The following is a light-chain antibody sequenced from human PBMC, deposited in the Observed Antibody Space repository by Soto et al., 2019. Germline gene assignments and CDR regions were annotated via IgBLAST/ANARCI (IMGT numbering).Light chain of an antibody. Sequence: TQPSALSASPGQSFICACAGARSDVGGYHYVSWYQHHPGKAPKLIIYDVSNRPSGVSIRFSGSKSDNTASLTISGLQPEDEADYHCSSYTTSNTRQIVFGTGTKVTVL. V-gene: IGLV2-14*03. CDR2: DVS. CDR3: SSYTTSNTRQIV. J-gene: IGLJ1*01. CDR1: RSDVGGYHY.